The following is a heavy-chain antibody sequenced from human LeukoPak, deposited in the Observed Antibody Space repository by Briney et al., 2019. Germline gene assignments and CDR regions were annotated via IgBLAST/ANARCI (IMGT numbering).Heavy chain of an antibody. CDR1: GFTVSSNY. V-gene: IGHV3-53*01. CDR2: IYSGGST. D-gene: IGHD3/OR15-3a*01. Sequence: GGSLRLSCAASGFTVSSNYMSWVRQAPGKGLEWVSVIYSGGSTYYADSVKGRFTISRDNSKNTLYLQMNSLRAEDTAVYYCARYLDGGPRIYYIDYWGQGTLVTVSS. J-gene: IGHJ4*02. CDR3: ARYLDGGPRIYYIDY.